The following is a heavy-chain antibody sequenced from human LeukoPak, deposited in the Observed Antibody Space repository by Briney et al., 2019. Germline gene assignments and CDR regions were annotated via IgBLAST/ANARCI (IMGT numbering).Heavy chain of an antibody. CDR1: GFTFSSYS. Sequence: GGSLRLSCAASGFTFSSYSMNWVRQAPGKGLEWVSYITSSSSTIYYVDSVKGRFTISRDNAKNSLYLQVNSLRAEDTAVYYCARQFSSSWVDSFDIWGQGTMVTVSS. V-gene: IGHV3-48*01. CDR2: ITSSSSTI. CDR3: ARQFSSSWVDSFDI. D-gene: IGHD6-13*01. J-gene: IGHJ3*02.